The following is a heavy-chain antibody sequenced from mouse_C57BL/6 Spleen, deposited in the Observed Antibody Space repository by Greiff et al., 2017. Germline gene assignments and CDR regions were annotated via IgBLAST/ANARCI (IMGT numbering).Heavy chain of an antibody. V-gene: IGHV1-50*01. CDR1: GYTFTSYW. CDR2: FDPSDSYS. Sequence: VQLQQSGAELVKPGASVKLSCKASGYTFTSYWMQWVNQRPGQGLEWIGEFDPSDSYSNSNQKFKGKATLTVDTSSSTAYMQLSSLTSEDSAVYYCARGPGNFFDYWGQGTTLTVSS. J-gene: IGHJ2*01. CDR3: ARGPGNFFDY. D-gene: IGHD2-1*01.